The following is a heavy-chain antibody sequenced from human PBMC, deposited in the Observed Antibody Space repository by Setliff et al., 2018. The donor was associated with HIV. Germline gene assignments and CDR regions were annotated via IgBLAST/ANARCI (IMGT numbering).Heavy chain of an antibody. J-gene: IGHJ4*02. CDR2: INPNIGDT. Sequence: ASVKVSCKAYGYIFSDYYIHWVRQAPGQGLEWMGWINPNIGDTKYSERFKGRVTMTRDTSMGAIFMELRSLRSADTAVYYCGREVVIATIGSLDLWGQVTLVTVAS. CDR1: GYIFSDYY. CDR3: GREVVIATIGSLDL. D-gene: IGHD3-22*01. V-gene: IGHV1-2*02.